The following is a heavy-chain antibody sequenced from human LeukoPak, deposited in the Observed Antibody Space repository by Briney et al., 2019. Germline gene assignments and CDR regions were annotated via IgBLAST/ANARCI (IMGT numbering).Heavy chain of an antibody. J-gene: IGHJ6*03. V-gene: IGHV4-59*01. Sequence: SETLSLTCTVSGGSISSYYWRWIRQPPGKGLEWIGYIYYSGSTNHNPSLKSRVTISGDTSKNQFSLKLSSVTAADTAVYYCARVSPITVFGVDYYYYMDVWGKGTTVTVSS. CDR3: ARVSPITVFGVDYYYYMDV. CDR2: IYYSGST. CDR1: GGSISSYY. D-gene: IGHD3-3*01.